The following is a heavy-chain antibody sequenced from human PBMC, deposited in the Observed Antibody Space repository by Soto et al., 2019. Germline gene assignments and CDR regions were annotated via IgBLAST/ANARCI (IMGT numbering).Heavy chain of an antibody. Sequence: QVQMVESGGGVVQLGRSLRLSCAASGFSFENYGMHWVRQAPGRGREWVAIIWYDGSLQYYAAAVKGRFTISRDNSKNTLYLEMNSLRAEDTAVYYCANLWGDGYNLGQDYNGMDVWGQGTTVIVSS. CDR3: ANLWGDGYNLGQDYNGMDV. V-gene: IGHV3-33*06. D-gene: IGHD5-12*01. J-gene: IGHJ6*02. CDR2: IWYDGSLQ. CDR1: GFSFENYG.